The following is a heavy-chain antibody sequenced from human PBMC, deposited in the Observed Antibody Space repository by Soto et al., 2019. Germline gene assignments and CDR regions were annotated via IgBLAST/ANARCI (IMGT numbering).Heavy chain of an antibody. V-gene: IGHV4-59*08. Sequence: SETLSLTCTVSGGSISSYYWSWIRHPPGKGLEWIASIHYSGSTKYNPSLKSRVTVSVDTSKNQFSLKLSSVTAADTAVYYCAGSTGWYWFDPWGQGTLVTVS. D-gene: IGHD6-19*01. CDR2: IHYSGST. J-gene: IGHJ5*02. CDR3: AGSTGWYWFDP. CDR1: GGSISSYY.